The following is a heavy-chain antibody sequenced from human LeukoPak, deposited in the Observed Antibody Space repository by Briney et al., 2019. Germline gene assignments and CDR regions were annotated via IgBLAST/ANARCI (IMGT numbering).Heavy chain of an antibody. J-gene: IGHJ4*02. D-gene: IGHD1-14*01. CDR2: IGPTGSDR. Sequence: GGSLRLSCTASGLTFSTSYFNWARQAPGKGLVWVASIGPTGSDRYHADPIKGPINISRDNANNFLYLQMNSLRAEDTAVYYCATETNGRHYDYWGQGTLLTVSS. CDR1: GLTFSTSY. CDR3: ATETNGRHYDY. V-gene: IGHV3-21*06.